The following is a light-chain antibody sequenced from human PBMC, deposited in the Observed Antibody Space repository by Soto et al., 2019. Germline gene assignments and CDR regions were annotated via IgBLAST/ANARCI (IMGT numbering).Light chain of an antibody. CDR1: QSVSSN. CDR2: DAS. J-gene: IGKJ1*01. CDR3: QQYGSSPRT. V-gene: IGKV3-20*01. Sequence: EIVLSKSPGILSLSNGERATLSCRASQSVSSNLAWYQQRPGQAPRLLIYDASSRATGIPDRFSGSGSGTDVTLTISRLEPEDFAVYYCQQYGSSPRTFGQGTKVDI.